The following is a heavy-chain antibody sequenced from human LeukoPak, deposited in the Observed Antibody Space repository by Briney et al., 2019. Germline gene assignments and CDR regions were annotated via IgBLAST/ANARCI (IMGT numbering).Heavy chain of an antibody. CDR3: ASPADYDYGMDV. D-gene: IGHD4/OR15-4a*01. Sequence: SETLSLTCTVSGGSISSYYWSWIRQPPGKGLEWIGEINHSGSTNYNPSLKSRVTISVDTSKNQFSLKLSSVTAADTAVYYCASPADYDYGMDVWGQGTTVTVSS. V-gene: IGHV4-34*01. J-gene: IGHJ6*02. CDR1: GGSISSYY. CDR2: INHSGST.